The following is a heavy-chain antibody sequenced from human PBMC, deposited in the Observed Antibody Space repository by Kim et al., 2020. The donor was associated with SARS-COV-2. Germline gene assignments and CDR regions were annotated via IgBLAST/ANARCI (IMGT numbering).Heavy chain of an antibody. CDR1: GYSFTSYW. D-gene: IGHD2-2*01. V-gene: IGHV5-10-1*01. J-gene: IGHJ3*02. CDR3: YCSSTNPGSHDAFDI. CDR2: IDPSDSYT. Sequence: GASLKISCKGSGYSFTSYWISWVRQMPGKGLEWMGRIDPSDSYTNYSPSFQGHVTISADKSISTAYLQWSSLKASDTAMYYCYCSSTNPGSHDAFDIWGQGTMVTVSS.